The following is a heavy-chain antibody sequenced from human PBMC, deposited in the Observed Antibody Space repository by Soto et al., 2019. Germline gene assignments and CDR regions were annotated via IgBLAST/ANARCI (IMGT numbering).Heavy chain of an antibody. CDR1: GGTFSSYA. CDR2: IIPIFGTA. J-gene: IGHJ6*02. V-gene: IGHV1-69*13. CDR3: ARNRFNSSRRPTFSSYSGMDV. D-gene: IGHD6-13*01. Sequence: SVKVSCKASGGTFSSYAISWVRQAPGQGLEWMGGIIPIFGTANYAQKFQGRVTITADESTSTAYMELSSLRSEDTAVYYCARNRFNSSRRPTFSSYSGMDVWGQRTTVTVSS.